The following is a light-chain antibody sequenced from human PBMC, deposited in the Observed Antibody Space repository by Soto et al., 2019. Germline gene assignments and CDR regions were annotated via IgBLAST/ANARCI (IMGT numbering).Light chain of an antibody. CDR2: DAS. V-gene: IGKV1-5*01. CDR3: QQYNSDVYT. CDR1: QSISSW. Sequence: DIQMTQSPSTLSASVGDRVTITCRASQSISSWLAWYQQKPGKAPKLLIYDASSLESGVPSRFSGSGSGTEFTLTISSLQPDDFATYYCQQYNSDVYTFVHGTKREIK. J-gene: IGKJ2*01.